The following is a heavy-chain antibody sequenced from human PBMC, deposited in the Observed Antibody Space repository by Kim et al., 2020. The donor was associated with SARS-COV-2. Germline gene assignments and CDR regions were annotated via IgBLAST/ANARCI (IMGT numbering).Heavy chain of an antibody. J-gene: IGHJ5*02. V-gene: IGHV5-10-1*01. D-gene: IGHD6-13*01. Sequence: YSPSFQGHVTISADKSISTAYLQWSSLKASDTAMYYCARRGSSWYFWFDPWGQGTLVTVSS. CDR3: ARRGSSWYFWFDP.